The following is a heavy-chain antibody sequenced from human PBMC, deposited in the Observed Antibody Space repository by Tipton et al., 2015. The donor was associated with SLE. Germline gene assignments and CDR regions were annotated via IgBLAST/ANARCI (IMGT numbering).Heavy chain of an antibody. CDR2: IYSSGST. V-gene: IGHV4-39*07. D-gene: IGHD2-8*01. CDR1: GGSISSSKYY. J-gene: IGHJ4*02. Sequence: TLSLTYTVSGGSISSSKYYWGWIRQPPGKGLEWIGRIYSSGSTYYNPSLKSRVSISVDTSKNQFFLNLRSVTAADTAVYFCARGGASVLIRNCYFDYWGQGSLVTVSS. CDR3: ARGGASVLIRNCYFDY.